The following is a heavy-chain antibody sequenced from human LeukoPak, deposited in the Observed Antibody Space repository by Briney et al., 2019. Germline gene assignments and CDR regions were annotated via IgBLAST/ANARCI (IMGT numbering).Heavy chain of an antibody. V-gene: IGHV3-23*01. CDR1: GFTFSSYA. D-gene: IGHD1-26*01. J-gene: IGHJ4*02. CDR3: AKDKSGSYTPYYFDY. Sequence: GGSLRLSCAASGFTFSSYAMSWVRQAPGKGLEWVSAISGSGGSTYYADSVKGRFTISRDNSKNTLYLQMISLRAEDTAVYYCAKDKSGSYTPYYFDYWGQGTLVTVSS. CDR2: ISGSGGST.